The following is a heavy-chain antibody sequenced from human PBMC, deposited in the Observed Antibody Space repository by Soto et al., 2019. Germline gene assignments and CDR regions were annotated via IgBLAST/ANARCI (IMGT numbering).Heavy chain of an antibody. J-gene: IGHJ3*02. Sequence: GASVKVSCKVSGYTLTELSMHWVRQAPGKGLEWMGGFDPEDGETIYAQRFQGRVTMTEDTSTDTAYMELSSLRSEDTAVYYCATALQGGVAMVRRYAFDIWGQGTRVTVAS. CDR2: FDPEDGET. D-gene: IGHD5-18*01. CDR3: ATALQGGVAMVRRYAFDI. V-gene: IGHV1-24*01. CDR1: GYTLTELS.